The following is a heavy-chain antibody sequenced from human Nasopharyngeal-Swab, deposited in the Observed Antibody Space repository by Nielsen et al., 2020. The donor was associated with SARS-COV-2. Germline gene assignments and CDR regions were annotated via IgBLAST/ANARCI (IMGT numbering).Heavy chain of an antibody. CDR1: GGTFSSYA. J-gene: IGHJ6*02. CDR2: IIPIFGTA. V-gene: IGHV1-69*13. Sequence: SVKVSCKASGGTFSSYAISWVRQAPGQGLEWMGGIIPIFGTANYAQKFQGRVTITADESTSTAYMELSSLRSEDTAVYYCARKNRRGDYQYYYYYGMDVWGQGTTVTVSS. D-gene: IGHD4-17*01. CDR3: ARKNRRGDYQYYYYYGMDV.